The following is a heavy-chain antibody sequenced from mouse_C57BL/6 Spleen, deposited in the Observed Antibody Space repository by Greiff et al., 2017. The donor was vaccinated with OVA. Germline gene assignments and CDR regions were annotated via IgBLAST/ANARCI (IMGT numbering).Heavy chain of an antibody. CDR3: ERGSSGLYYFDY. CDR1: GFTFSSYA. J-gene: IGHJ2*01. Sequence: HLVESGGGLVKPGGSLKLSCAASGFTFSSYAMSWVRQTPEKRLEWVATISDGGSYTYYPDTVKGRFTISRDNAKNNLYLQMSHLKSEETAMYYCERGSSGLYYFDYWGQGTTLTVSS. D-gene: IGHD3-2*02. CDR2: ISDGGSYT. V-gene: IGHV5-4*01.